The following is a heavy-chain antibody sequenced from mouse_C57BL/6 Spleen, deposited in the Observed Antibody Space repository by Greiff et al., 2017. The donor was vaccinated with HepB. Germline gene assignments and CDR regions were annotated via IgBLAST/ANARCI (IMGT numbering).Heavy chain of an antibody. CDR3: ARDKDY. V-gene: IGHV3-6*01. Sequence: EVKLMESGPGLVKPSQSLSLTCSVTGYSITSGYYWNWIRQFPGNKLEWMGYISYDGSNNYNPSLKNRISITRDTSKNQFFLKLNSVTTEDTATYYCARDKDYWGQGTLVTVSA. CDR1: GYSITSGYY. CDR2: ISYDGSN. J-gene: IGHJ3*01.